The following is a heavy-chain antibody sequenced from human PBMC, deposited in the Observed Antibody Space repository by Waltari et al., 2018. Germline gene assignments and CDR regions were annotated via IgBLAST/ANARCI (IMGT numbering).Heavy chain of an antibody. D-gene: IGHD2-15*01. J-gene: IGHJ5*01. CDR2: IGHDGSLK. V-gene: IGHV3-30*18. CDR1: GFYFSSYG. CDR3: AKENNDLLCDS. Sequence: QVHLEESGGGVVQPGRSLRLSCAASGFYFSSYGMHWVRQAPGKGLEWVAVIGHDGSLKYYADSVRGRFTISRDNSKNTLFLEMNSLRGEDTAVYYCAKENNDLLCDSWGQGTLVTVSS.